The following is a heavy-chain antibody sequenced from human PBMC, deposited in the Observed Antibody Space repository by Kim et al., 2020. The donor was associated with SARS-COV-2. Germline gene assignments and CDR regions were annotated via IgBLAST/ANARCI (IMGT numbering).Heavy chain of an antibody. J-gene: IGHJ4*02. CDR3: ARHAKPGYNYVEF. CDR2: IHHSGST. D-gene: IGHD5-12*01. V-gene: IGHV4-59*08. Sequence: SETLSLTCTVTGGSLSTYYWSWIRQSPGKGLEWIGFIHHSGSTNQHPSLKSRVSISLDKSRDQFSLRLTSVTAADTATYYCARHAKPGYNYVEFWGQG. CDR1: GGSLSTYY.